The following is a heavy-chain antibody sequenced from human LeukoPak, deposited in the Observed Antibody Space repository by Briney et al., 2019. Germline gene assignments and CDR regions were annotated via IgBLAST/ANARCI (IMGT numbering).Heavy chain of an antibody. CDR3: ARSYHDSSGYYHAFDI. Sequence: GESLKISCRASGYSFTSYWIGWVRQMPGKGREWMGFIYPGDSDTRYSPSFQGQVAISADKSISTAYLQWSSLKASDTAMYYCARSYHDSSGYYHAFDIWGQGTMVTVSS. J-gene: IGHJ3*02. D-gene: IGHD3-22*01. CDR1: GYSFTSYW. CDR2: IYPGDSDT. V-gene: IGHV5-51*01.